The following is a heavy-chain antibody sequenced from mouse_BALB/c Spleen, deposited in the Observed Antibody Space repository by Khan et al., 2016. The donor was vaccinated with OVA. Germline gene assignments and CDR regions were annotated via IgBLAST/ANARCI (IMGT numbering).Heavy chain of an antibody. CDR2: ISSGGDNT. D-gene: IGHD2-1*01. V-gene: IGHV5-9*03. J-gene: IGHJ3*01. Sequence: EVELVESGGGLVKPGGSLKLSCAASGFTFSSYTMSWVRQTPEKRLEWVATISSGGDNTYYPASVTGRFTISRDNAKNNLYLQMSSLRSEDTALYYCARSNYGTFAYWGQGTLVTVSA. CDR1: GFTFSSYT. CDR3: ARSNYGTFAY.